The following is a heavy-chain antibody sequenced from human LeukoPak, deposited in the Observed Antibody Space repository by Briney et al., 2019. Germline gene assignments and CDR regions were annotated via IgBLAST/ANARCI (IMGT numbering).Heavy chain of an antibody. CDR2: FDPEDGET. Sequence: ASVKVTCKASGYTFTSYGISWVRQAPGKGLEWMGGFDPEDGETIYAQKFQGRVTMTEDTSTDTAYMELSSLRSEDTAVYYCATDHTLSSDYYDSSGYLDWGQGTLVTVSS. CDR3: ATDHTLSSDYYDSSGYLD. D-gene: IGHD3-22*01. CDR1: GYTFTSYG. J-gene: IGHJ4*02. V-gene: IGHV1-24*01.